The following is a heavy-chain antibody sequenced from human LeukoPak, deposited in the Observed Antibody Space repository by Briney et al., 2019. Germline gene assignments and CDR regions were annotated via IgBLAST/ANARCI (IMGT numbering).Heavy chain of an antibody. V-gene: IGHV1-18*04. CDR3: ARKVGVGCSSGWYYFDY. Sequence: ASVKVSCKASGYTFTSYGISWVRQAPGQGLEWMGWISAYNGNTNYAQKLQGRVTMTTDTSTSTAYMELRSLRSDDTAVYYCARKVGVGCSSGWYYFDYWGQGTLVTVSS. D-gene: IGHD6-19*01. J-gene: IGHJ4*02. CDR2: ISAYNGNT. CDR1: GYTFTSYG.